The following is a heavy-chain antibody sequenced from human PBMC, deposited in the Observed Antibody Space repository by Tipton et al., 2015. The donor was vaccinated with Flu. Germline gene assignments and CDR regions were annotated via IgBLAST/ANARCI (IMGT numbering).Heavy chain of an antibody. V-gene: IGHV4-59*12. D-gene: IGHD3-9*01. J-gene: IGHJ5*02. CDR2: IYYSGST. Sequence: TLSLTCTVSGGSISSYYWSWIRQPPGKGLEWIGYIYYSGSTNYNPSLKSRVTISVDTSKSQFSLKLRSVTAADTVVHYCARARTDILTGANWFDPWDQGTLVTVSS. CDR1: GGSISSYY. CDR3: ARARTDILTGANWFDP.